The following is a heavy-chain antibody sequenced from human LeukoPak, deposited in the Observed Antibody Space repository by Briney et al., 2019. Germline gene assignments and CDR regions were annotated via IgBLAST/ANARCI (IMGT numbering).Heavy chain of an antibody. CDR3: ARGGFSHGFDY. V-gene: IGHV3-74*01. CDR1: GFTFSSYY. CDR2: INNDGSGT. D-gene: IGHD2/OR15-2a*01. J-gene: IGHJ4*02. Sequence: KAGGSLRLSCAASGFTFSSYYIHWVRQAPGKGLVWVSRINNDGSGTIYADSVRGRFTTSRDSAKNTLFLQMNSLRAEDTAVYYCARGGFSHGFDYWGQGTLVTVSS.